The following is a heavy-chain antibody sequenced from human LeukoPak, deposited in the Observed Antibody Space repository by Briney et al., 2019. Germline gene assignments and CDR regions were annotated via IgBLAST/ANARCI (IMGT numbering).Heavy chain of an antibody. CDR1: GGTFSSYA. J-gene: IGHJ3*02. D-gene: IGHD3-22*01. Sequence: ASVKVSCKASGGTFSSYAISWVRQAPGQGLEWMGWISAYNGNTNYAQKLQGRVTMTTDTSTSTAYMELRSLRSDDTAVYYCARDLSSGYYLGDAFDIWGQGTMVTVSS. CDR2: ISAYNGNT. CDR3: ARDLSSGYYLGDAFDI. V-gene: IGHV1-18*01.